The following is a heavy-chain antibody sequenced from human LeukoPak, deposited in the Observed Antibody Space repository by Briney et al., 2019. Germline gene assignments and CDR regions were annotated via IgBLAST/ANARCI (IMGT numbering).Heavy chain of an antibody. CDR1: GFTFSSYE. D-gene: IGHD4-17*01. Sequence: PGGPLRLPCAACGFTFSSYEMPWPRQAPGKGREWVSHISSSGSTIYYADSVKGRFTISRDNARNSLYLQMDSLRAGDTAVYYCARDPNDYGDPYFDYWGQGTLVTVSS. CDR3: ARDPNDYGDPYFDY. V-gene: IGHV3-48*03. J-gene: IGHJ4*02. CDR2: ISSSGSTI.